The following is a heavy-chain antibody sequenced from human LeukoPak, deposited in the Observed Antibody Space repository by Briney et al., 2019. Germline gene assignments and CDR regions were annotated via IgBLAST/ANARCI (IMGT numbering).Heavy chain of an antibody. CDR2: IYSGGGT. J-gene: IGHJ3*02. D-gene: IGHD7-27*01. Sequence: GGSLRLSCAASGFTVSSNYMGWVRQAPGKGLEWVSVIYSGGGTNYADSVKGRFTISRDKSKNTLYLQMNSLRAEDTAVYYCAGTSLGHDAFDIWGQGTMVTVSS. CDR3: AGTSLGHDAFDI. CDR1: GFTVSSNY. V-gene: IGHV3-66*01.